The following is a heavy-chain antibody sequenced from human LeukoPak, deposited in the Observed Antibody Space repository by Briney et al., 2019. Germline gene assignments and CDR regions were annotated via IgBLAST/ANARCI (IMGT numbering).Heavy chain of an antibody. V-gene: IGHV3-11*01. Sequence: GGSLRLSCAASGFTFSDYYMSWIRQAPGKGLVWVSYISSSGSTIYYADSVKGRFTISRDNAKNSLYLQMNSLRAEDTAVYYCARDLASIFTTDNYFDYWGQGTLVTVSS. CDR2: ISSSGSTI. J-gene: IGHJ4*02. D-gene: IGHD3-22*01. CDR3: ARDLASIFTTDNYFDY. CDR1: GFTFSDYY.